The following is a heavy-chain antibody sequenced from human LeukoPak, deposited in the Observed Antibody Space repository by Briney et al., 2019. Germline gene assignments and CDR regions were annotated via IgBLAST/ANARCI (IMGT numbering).Heavy chain of an antibody. CDR2: ISGSGGST. V-gene: IGHV3-23*01. D-gene: IGHD3-22*01. CDR1: GFSFSTYA. J-gene: IGHJ4*02. Sequence: GGSLRLSCAASGFSFSTYAMNWVRQAPGKGLEWVSAISGSGGSTYYADSVKGRFTISRDNSKNTLYLQMNSLRAEDTAVYYCAKHRYYDSSGYFDYWGQGTLVTVSS. CDR3: AKHRYYDSSGYFDY.